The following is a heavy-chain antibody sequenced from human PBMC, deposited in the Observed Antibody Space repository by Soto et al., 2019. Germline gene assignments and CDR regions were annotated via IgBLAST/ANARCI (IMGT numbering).Heavy chain of an antibody. J-gene: IGHJ4*02. V-gene: IGHV1-3*01. CDR2: INAGKGNT. CDR3: ARDYYYDNSGHFDY. Sequence: ASVKVSCKASGYTFTNYALHWVRQAPGQRLEWMGWINAGKGNTKYSQKFQGRVTITRDTSASTAYMELSSLRSEDTAVYYCARDYYYDNSGHFDYWGQGTLVTVSS. CDR1: GYTFTNYA. D-gene: IGHD3-22*01.